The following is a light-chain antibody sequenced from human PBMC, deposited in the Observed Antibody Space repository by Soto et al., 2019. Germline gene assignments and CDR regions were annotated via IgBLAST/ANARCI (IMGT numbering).Light chain of an antibody. J-gene: IGKJ5*01. CDR1: QSVSSSY. CDR2: GAS. Sequence: EIVLTQSPGTLYLSPGERPTLSCRARQSVSSSYLAWYQQKPGQAPRLLIYGASTRATGIPERFSGSGSGTDFTLTIGRLEPQDSAMYYCQQYVISVTFGQGTRLEI. CDR3: QQYVISVT. V-gene: IGKV3-20*01.